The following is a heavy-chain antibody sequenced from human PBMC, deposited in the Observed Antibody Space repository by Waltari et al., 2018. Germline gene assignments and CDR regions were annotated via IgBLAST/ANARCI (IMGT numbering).Heavy chain of an antibody. D-gene: IGHD3-9*01. CDR2: IKYDGSTR. CDR3: ARDLDWVLFDS. J-gene: IGHJ4*02. Sequence: EVQLVESGGDLVQPGGSLRLSCAAPGLSFGNYWTHWARQAPGKGLGWVSRIKYDGSTRAYADSVKGRFTISRDNARNTLFLQMSGLRAEDTAVYYCARDLDWVLFDSWGQGTLVTVSS. CDR1: GLSFGNYW. V-gene: IGHV3-74*01.